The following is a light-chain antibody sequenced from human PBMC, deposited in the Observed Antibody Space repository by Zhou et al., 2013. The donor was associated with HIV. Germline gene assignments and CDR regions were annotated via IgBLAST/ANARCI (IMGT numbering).Light chain of an antibody. CDR3: QQYYSYPA. CDR1: QDITNT. J-gene: IGKJ3*01. CDR2: DAS. Sequence: AIQLTQSPSSLSAFVGDRVSITCRASQDITNTLAWYQQKPGKPPRLLIYDASTLETGVPSRFSGSGSGTDFTLTITGLQPEDFATYYCQQYYSYPAFGPGTKVDIK. V-gene: IGKV1-13*02.